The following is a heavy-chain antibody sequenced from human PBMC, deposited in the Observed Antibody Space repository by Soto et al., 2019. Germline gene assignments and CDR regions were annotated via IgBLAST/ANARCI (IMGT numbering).Heavy chain of an antibody. CDR2: ISAYNGNT. D-gene: IGHD5-12*01. CDR3: ARDVNHPVAKTGRGYYYYGMDV. Sequence: QVQLVQSGAEVKKPGASVKVSCKASGYTFTSYGISWVRQAPGQGLEWMGWISAYNGNTNYAQKLQGRVTMTTDTSTSTAYMELRSLGSDDTAVYYCARDVNHPVAKTGRGYYYYGMDVWGQGTTVTVSS. J-gene: IGHJ6*02. V-gene: IGHV1-18*04. CDR1: GYTFTSYG.